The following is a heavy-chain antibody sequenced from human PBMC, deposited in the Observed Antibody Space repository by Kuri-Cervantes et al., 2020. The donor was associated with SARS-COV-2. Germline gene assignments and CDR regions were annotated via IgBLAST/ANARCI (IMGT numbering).Heavy chain of an antibody. D-gene: IGHD3-3*01. CDR1: GGSMTSGEYY. Sequence: SETLSLTCTVSGGSMTSGEYYWSWIRQSPGEGLQWIGYTFSSGSTYYNPSLKSRVTISVDTSKNQFSLKLSSVTAADTAVYYCAGGLHGEVIIFYWGQGTLVTVSS. CDR3: AGGLHGEVIIFY. J-gene: IGHJ4*02. CDR2: TFSSGST. V-gene: IGHV4-30-4*01.